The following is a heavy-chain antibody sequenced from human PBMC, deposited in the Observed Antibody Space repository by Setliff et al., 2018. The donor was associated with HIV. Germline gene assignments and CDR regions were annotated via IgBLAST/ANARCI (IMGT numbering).Heavy chain of an antibody. CDR3: ARAGHYAFLGGCSAQPLDP. CDR1: NGSISSGNHY. V-gene: IGHV4-31*03. J-gene: IGHJ5*02. Sequence: PSETLSLTCTVSNGSISSGNHYWSWIRQHPGKGLEWIGYIFYRGSTYYNPSLKSRVSLSIDTSNNYFSLKLTSVTAADTAMYFCARAGHYAFLGGCSAQPLDPWGRGILVTVSS. D-gene: IGHD3-3*01. CDR2: IFYRGST.